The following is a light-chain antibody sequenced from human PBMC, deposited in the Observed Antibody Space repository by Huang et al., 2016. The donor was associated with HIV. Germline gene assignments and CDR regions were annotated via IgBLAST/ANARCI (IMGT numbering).Light chain of an antibody. Sequence: EIVLTQSPGTLSLSPGERATLSCRASQSITNYLACYQHKPGQAPRLLIYDAATRATGIPGRFSGSGSGTDFTLTISSLEPEDFAVYYCQQRRKWLTFGGGTKVEIK. J-gene: IGKJ4*01. CDR1: QSITNY. V-gene: IGKV3-11*01. CDR2: DAA. CDR3: QQRRKWLT.